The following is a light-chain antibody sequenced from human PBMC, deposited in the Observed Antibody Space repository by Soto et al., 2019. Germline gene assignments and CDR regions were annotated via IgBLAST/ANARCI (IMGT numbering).Light chain of an antibody. CDR2: YAS. CDR1: QNIRNL. V-gene: IGKV1-5*01. J-gene: IGKJ5*01. CDR3: QQYNTYAT. Sequence: DIQMTQSPSTMSAPAGDSVTITCRASQNIRNLLAWYQQKPGTAPKPLIYYASTLKTGVPSRFSGSGSGSEFNFTITGLQPDDFATYFCQQYNTYATFGQGTRLEIK.